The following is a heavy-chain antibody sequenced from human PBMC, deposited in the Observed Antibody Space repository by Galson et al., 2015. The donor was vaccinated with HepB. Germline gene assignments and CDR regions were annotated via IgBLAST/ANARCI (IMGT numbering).Heavy chain of an antibody. CDR1: GYTFTTSV. D-gene: IGHD3-3*01. CDR3: ARVEGPRLLERLNPHFYYYPGMDV. CDR2: INAGNGNT. Sequence: SVKVSCKASGYTFTTSVLHWVRQAPGQRLEWMGWINAGNGNTKYSQRFQGRVTITRDTSANTASMELTTLRSEDTAIYYCARVEGPRLLERLNPHFYYYPGMDVWGQGTTVIVSS. V-gene: IGHV1-3*01. J-gene: IGHJ6*02.